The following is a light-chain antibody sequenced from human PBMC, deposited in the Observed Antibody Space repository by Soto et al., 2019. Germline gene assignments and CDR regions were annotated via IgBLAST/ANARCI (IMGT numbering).Light chain of an antibody. CDR2: SNN. V-gene: IGLV1-44*01. J-gene: IGLJ2*01. Sequence: QLALTQPPSASGTPGQRVTISCSGGSSNIKTNGVSWYQQVPGAAPKLLIYSNNQRPSGAPDRFSGSKSGTSASLAISGLQSEDEATYHCATWDDSLNGLIFGGGTKLTVL. CDR3: ATWDDSLNGLI. CDR1: SSNIKTNG.